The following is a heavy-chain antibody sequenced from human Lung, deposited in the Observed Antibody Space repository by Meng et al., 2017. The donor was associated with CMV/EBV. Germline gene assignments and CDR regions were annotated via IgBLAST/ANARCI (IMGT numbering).Heavy chain of an antibody. V-gene: IGHV4-61*02. CDR2: IYTTGSR. J-gene: IGHJ4*02. D-gene: IGHD2-15*01. CDR3: ARASCADGSCYDPVYFFDY. Sequence: QVQLQESGPGLVKPSQTLSLTCGVSGDSLSSGNSYWSWIRQPAGTRLEFIGRIYTTGSRSYNPSLESRVTISVDPSKNQFSLKLTSVTAADTAVYYCARASCADGSCYDPVYFFDYWGQGALVTVSS. CDR1: GDSLSSGNSY.